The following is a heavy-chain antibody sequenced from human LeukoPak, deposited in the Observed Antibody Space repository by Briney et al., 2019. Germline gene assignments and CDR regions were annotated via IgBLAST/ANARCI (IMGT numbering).Heavy chain of an antibody. CDR1: GYTFTSNY. CDR2: ISAYNGNT. J-gene: IGHJ3*02. V-gene: IGHV1-18*04. CDR3: ARSEAFDI. Sequence: GASVTVSCTASGYTFTSNYIHWVRQAPGQGLEWMGWISAYNGNTNYAQKLQGRVTMTTDTSTSTAYMELRSLRSDDTAVYYCARSEAFDIWGQGTMVTVSS.